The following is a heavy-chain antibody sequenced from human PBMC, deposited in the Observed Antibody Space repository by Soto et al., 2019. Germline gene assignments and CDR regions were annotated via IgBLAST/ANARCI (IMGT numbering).Heavy chain of an antibody. J-gene: IGHJ6*02. CDR2: IYYSGST. CDR3: ARDGSSWPNYYGMDV. CDR1: GGSISSGGYY. Sequence: QVQLQESGPGLVKPSQTLSLTCTVSGGSISSGGYYWSWIRQHPGKGLEWIGYIYYSGSTYYNPSLKRRVNISVDTSKNQCSLKLSSVTAADTAVYYCARDGSSWPNYYGMDVWGQGTTVTVSS. D-gene: IGHD6-13*01. V-gene: IGHV4-31*03.